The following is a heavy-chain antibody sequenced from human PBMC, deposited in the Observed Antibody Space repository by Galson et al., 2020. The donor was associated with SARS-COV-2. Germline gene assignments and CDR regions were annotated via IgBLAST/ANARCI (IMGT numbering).Heavy chain of an antibody. V-gene: IGHV4-39*01. CDR1: GGSISSSSYY. Sequence: SETLSLTCTVSGGSISSSSYYWGWIRQPPGKGLEWIGSIYYSGRTYYNPSLKSRVTISVDTSKHQFSLKLSSVTAADPAVYYSARQPGLLRDFDWLSSVGWFDPWCQGTLVTVSS. CDR2: IYYSGRT. J-gene: IGHJ5*02. CDR3: ARQPGLLRDFDWLSSVGWFDP. D-gene: IGHD3-9*01.